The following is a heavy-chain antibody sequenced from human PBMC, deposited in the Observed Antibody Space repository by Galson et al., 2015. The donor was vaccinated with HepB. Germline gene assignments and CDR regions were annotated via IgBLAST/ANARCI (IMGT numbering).Heavy chain of an antibody. CDR3: ARGRGFDSSGYYYFGRRADAFDI. J-gene: IGHJ3*02. D-gene: IGHD3-22*01. CDR1: GGSFSDYY. Sequence: ETLSLTCAVYGGSFSDYYWSWIRQPPGKGLEWIGEINHSGSTNYNPSLKSRVTISVDTSKNQFSLKLSSVTAADTAVYYCARGRGFDSSGYYYFGRRADAFDIWGQGTMVTVSS. V-gene: IGHV4-34*01. CDR2: INHSGST.